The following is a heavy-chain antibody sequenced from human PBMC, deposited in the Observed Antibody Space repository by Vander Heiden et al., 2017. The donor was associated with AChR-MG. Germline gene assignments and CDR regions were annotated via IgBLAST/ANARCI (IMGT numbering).Heavy chain of an antibody. CDR2: ISGSGGST. CDR3: AKGRHMTTVTTDY. J-gene: IGHJ4*02. V-gene: IGHV3-23*01. Sequence: EVQLLESGGGLVQLGGSLTLPCAASGFTFSSYGMSWVRQAPGKGLEWVSAISGSGGSTYYADSVKGRFTISRDNSKNTLYLQMNSLRAEDTAVYYCAKGRHMTTVTTDYWGQGTLVTVSS. CDR1: GFTFSSYG. D-gene: IGHD4-17*01.